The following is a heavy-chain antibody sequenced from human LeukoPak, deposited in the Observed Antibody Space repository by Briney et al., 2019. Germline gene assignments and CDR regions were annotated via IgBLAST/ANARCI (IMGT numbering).Heavy chain of an antibody. CDR3: VRALMGTSDH. Sequence: GGSLILSCAASGFTFSRDWMHWVRQAPGKGLVWVSRMNSDGSTANYADSVKGRFTISRDNAKNTLYLQMNSLRAEDTAVYYCVRALMGTSDHWGQGSLVTVSS. V-gene: IGHV3-74*01. J-gene: IGHJ4*02. CDR2: MNSDGSTA. D-gene: IGHD7-27*01. CDR1: GFTFSRDW.